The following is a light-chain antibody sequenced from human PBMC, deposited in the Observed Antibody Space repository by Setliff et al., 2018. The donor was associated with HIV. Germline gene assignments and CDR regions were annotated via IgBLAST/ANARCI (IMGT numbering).Light chain of an antibody. V-gene: IGLV1-40*01. CDR1: SSTIGAVYD. CDR2: ANS. J-gene: IGLJ1*01. Sequence: QSALAQPPSVSGAPGQRVTISCTGSSSTIGAVYDVHWYQQFPGTAPKVLIYANSNRPSGVPDRFSGSKSGTSASLAITGLQAEDEADYFCQSFDSSLNGYVFGTGTK. CDR3: QSFDSSLNGYV.